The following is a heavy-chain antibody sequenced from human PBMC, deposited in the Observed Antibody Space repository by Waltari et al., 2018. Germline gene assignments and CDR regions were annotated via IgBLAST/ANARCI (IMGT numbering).Heavy chain of an antibody. CDR3: ARVGFKTYYDFWSGYYSRGSYGMDV. CDR2: MNPNSGNT. D-gene: IGHD3-3*01. Sequence: QVQLVQSGAEVKKPGASVKVSCKASGYTFTSYDINWVRQATGQGLEWMGWMNPNSGNTGYAQKFQGRVTMTRNTSISTAYMELSSLRSEDTAVYYCARVGFKTYYDFWSGYYSRGSYGMDVWGQGTTVTVSS. V-gene: IGHV1-8*01. J-gene: IGHJ6*02. CDR1: GYTFTSYD.